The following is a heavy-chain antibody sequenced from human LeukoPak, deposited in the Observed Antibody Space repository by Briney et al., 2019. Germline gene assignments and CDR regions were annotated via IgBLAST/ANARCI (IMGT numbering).Heavy chain of an antibody. V-gene: IGHV3-23*01. J-gene: IGHJ3*02. CDR2: ISGSGGST. CDR3: ARFRRTTHAFDI. D-gene: IGHD1-1*01. Sequence: GGSLRLSCAASGFTFSSYAMSWIRQAPGKGLEWVSAISGSGGSTYYADSVKGRFTISRDNSKNTLYLQMNSLRAEDTAVYYCARFRRTTHAFDIWGQGTMVTVSS. CDR1: GFTFSSYA.